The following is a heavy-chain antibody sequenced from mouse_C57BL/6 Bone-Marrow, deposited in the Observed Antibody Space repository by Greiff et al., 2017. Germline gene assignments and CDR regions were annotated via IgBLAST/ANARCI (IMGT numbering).Heavy chain of an antibody. CDR2: IYPRNGNT. V-gene: IGHV1-81*01. J-gene: IGHJ3*01. D-gene: IGHD2-2*01. CDR1: GYTFTSYG. CDR3: AREGGYDGAGFAK. Sequence: VQLQQSGAELARPGASVKLSCKASGYTFTSYGISWVKQRTGQGLEWIGEIYPRNGNTYYNEKFKGKATLTGDKSSSTAYMQLRSLTSEDAAVYFCAREGGYDGAGFAKWGQGNLVTVSA.